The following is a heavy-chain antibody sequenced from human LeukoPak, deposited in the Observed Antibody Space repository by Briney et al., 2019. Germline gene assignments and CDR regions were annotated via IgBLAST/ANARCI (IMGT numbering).Heavy chain of an antibody. J-gene: IGHJ4*02. Sequence: SETLSLTCTVSGGSISRYYWSWIRQPPGKGLEWIGYIYYSGSTSYNPSLKSRVTISVDTSKNQFSLNLNSVTAADTAVYYCARAPELYYFDCWGQGTLVTVSS. D-gene: IGHD3-10*01. CDR1: GGSISRYY. CDR3: ARAPELYYFDC. V-gene: IGHV4-59*01. CDR2: IYYSGST.